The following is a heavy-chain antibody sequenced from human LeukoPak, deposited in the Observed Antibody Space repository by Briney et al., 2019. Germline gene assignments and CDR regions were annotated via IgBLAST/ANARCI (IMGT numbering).Heavy chain of an antibody. V-gene: IGHV4-59*01. D-gene: IGHD3-10*01. CDR1: GGSISSYY. J-gene: IGHJ6*02. CDR3: ARASYYGSGSYPPYYGMDV. CDR2: IYYSGST. Sequence: RPSETLSLTCTVSGGSISSYYWSWIRQPPGKGLEWIGYIYYSGSTNYNPSLKSRVTISVDTSKNQFSLKLSSVTAADTAVYYCARASYYGSGSYPPYYGMDVWGQGTLVTVSS.